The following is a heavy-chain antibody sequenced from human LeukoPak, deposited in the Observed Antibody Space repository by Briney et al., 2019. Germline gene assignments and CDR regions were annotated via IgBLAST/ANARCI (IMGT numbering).Heavy chain of an antibody. J-gene: IGHJ5*02. CDR1: GGSFSGYY. Sequence: SETLSLTCAVYGGSFSGYYWSWIRQPPGKGLEWIGEINHSGSTNYNPSLKSRVTISVDTSKNQFSLKLSSVTAADTAVYYCARHKGSKLLWFGNYNWFDPWGQGTLVTVSS. V-gene: IGHV4-34*01. CDR3: ARHKGSKLLWFGNYNWFDP. D-gene: IGHD3-10*01. CDR2: INHSGST.